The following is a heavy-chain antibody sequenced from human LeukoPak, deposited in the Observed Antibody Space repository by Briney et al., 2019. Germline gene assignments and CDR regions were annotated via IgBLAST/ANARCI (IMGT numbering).Heavy chain of an antibody. D-gene: IGHD6-13*01. J-gene: IGHJ6*03. Sequence: FGSLSPTLPFSGWPHRSYLWGLVRPPPVKGLAWVGDIYYSGSTNYNPSLKSRVTISVDTSKNQFSLKLSSVTAADTAVYYCAKGYSSPAPYYYYYMDVWGKGTTVTVSS. V-gene: IGHV4-59*01. CDR2: IYYSGST. CDR3: AKGYSSPAPYYYYYMDV. CDR1: GWPHRSYL.